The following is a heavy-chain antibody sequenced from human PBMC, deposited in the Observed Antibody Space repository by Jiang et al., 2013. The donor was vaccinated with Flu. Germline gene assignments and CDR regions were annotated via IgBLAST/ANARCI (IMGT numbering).Heavy chain of an antibody. CDR2: MYYSGNT. Sequence: GSGLVKPSQTLSLTCTVSGASISSSGYYWSWIRQHPGKGLEWIGYMYYSGNTYYNPSLKSRITISADTSKNQFSLRLTSVTAADTAVYYCASRSGWFWWRGVFD. D-gene: IGHD5-18*01. V-gene: IGHV4-31*03. J-gene: IGHJ4*01. CDR3: ASRSGWFWWRGVFD. CDR1: GASISSSGYY.